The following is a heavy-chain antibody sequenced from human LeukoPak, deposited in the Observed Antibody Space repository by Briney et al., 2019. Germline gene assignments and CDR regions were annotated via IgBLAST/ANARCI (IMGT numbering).Heavy chain of an antibody. D-gene: IGHD6-13*01. CDR3: ARHIAAAALDP. CDR2: INSDGSDI. J-gene: IGHJ5*02. Sequence: GGSLRLSCAASGFTISNYFMHWVRQDPGKGLVWVSRINSDGSDINYADSVKGRFTISRDNAKNTLYLQMNSLRDEDTAVYYYARHIAAAALDPWGQGTLVTVSS. CDR1: GFTISNYF. V-gene: IGHV3-74*01.